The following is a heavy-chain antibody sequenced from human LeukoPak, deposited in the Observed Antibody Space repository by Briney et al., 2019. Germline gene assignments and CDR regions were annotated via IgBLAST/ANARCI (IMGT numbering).Heavy chain of an antibody. CDR3: ARLVAVAGVFDY. CDR1: GGSISSSNYY. V-gene: IGHV4-39*02. CDR2: IYYSGST. D-gene: IGHD6-19*01. Sequence: SETLSLTCTVSGGSISSSNYYWGWIRQPPGKGLEWIGNIYYSGSTYYNPSLKSRVTISVDTSKNHFSLKLSSVTAADTAVYYCARLVAVAGVFDYWGPGTLVTVSS. J-gene: IGHJ4*02.